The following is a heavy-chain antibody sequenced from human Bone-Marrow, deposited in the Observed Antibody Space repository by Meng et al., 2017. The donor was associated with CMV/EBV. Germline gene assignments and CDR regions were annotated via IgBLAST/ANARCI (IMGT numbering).Heavy chain of an antibody. CDR1: GFTFSNYG. CDR2: IRYDGTNK. Sequence: GGSLRLSCAASGFTFSNYGMHWVRQAPGKGLEWVAFIRYDGTNKYYADSVKGRFTISRDNSKSTLYLQMNSLRAEDTAVYYCAREAGGIAASPKGGMDFWGQGTTVTVSS. J-gene: IGHJ6*02. D-gene: IGHD6-13*01. CDR3: AREAGGIAASPKGGMDF. V-gene: IGHV3-30*02.